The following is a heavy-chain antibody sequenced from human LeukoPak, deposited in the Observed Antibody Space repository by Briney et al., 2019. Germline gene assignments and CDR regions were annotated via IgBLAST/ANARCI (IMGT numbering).Heavy chain of an antibody. D-gene: IGHD2/OR15-2a*01. CDR3: STWAFYHGLDV. CDR1: GFAFVDYP. CDR2: IHADGGRT. J-gene: IGHJ6*02. V-gene: IGHV3-43*02. Sequence: HTGGSLRLSCAASGFAFVDYPMHWVRQIPGKGLECVAHIHADGGRTFYADSVKGRFTVSRDNGKNSLFLQMDSLTSDDTALYYCSTWAFYHGLDVWGQGATVIVSS.